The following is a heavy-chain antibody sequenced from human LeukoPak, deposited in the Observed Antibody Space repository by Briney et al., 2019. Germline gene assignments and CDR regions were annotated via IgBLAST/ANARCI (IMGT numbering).Heavy chain of an antibody. Sequence: SETLSLTCAVYGGSFSGYYWSWIRQPPGKGLEWIGEINHSGSTSYNPSLKSRVTISVDTSKNQFSLKLSSVTAADTAVYYCARPNYYYGMDVWGQGTTVTVSS. CDR3: ARPNYYYGMDV. CDR2: INHSGST. V-gene: IGHV4-34*01. J-gene: IGHJ6*02. CDR1: GGSFSGYY.